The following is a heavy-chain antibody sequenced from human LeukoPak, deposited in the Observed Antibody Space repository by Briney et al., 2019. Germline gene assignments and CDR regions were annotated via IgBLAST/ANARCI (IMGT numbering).Heavy chain of an antibody. J-gene: IGHJ2*01. V-gene: IGHV4-61*01. D-gene: IGHD3-22*01. Sequence: SETLSLTCTVSGGSVSSGSHYWSWIRQPPGKGLEWIGYIYYSGSTNYTPSLKSRVTISVDTSENQFSLKLSSVTAADTAVYYCARDRYYYDSGSYFYFDLWGRGTLVTVSS. CDR3: ARDRYYYDSGSYFYFDL. CDR1: GGSVSSGSHY. CDR2: IYYSGST.